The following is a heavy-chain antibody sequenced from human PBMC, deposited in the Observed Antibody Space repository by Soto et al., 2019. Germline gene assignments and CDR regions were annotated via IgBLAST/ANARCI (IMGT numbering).Heavy chain of an antibody. Sequence: GASVKVSCKTSGGTFSSYAISWVQQAPGQGLEWMGGIVPIVGTTTYAQKFQGRVTITADEATSTAYMQLSRLRSDDTAVYYCVRVVAIPGYPDHWGQGTLVTVSS. CDR2: IVPIVGTT. V-gene: IGHV1-69*13. CDR1: GGTFSSYA. D-gene: IGHD5-12*01. J-gene: IGHJ4*02. CDR3: VRVVAIPGYPDH.